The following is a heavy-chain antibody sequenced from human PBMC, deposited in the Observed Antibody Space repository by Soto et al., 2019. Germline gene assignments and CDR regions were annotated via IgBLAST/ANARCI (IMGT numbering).Heavy chain of an antibody. CDR2: ISGGGDTT. Sequence: EVQLLESGGGLVQPGGSLRLSCAASGFTFNNYAMTWVRQAPGKGLEWVSAISGGGDTTSYADSVKGRFTVSRYGSKNALYLQMSSLSAEETALYYCSKGRGGSGSLTPRVDFWCQGTLVTVSS. CDR3: SKGRGGSGSLTPRVDF. CDR1: GFTFNNYA. D-gene: IGHD3-10*01. J-gene: IGHJ4*02. V-gene: IGHV3-23*01.